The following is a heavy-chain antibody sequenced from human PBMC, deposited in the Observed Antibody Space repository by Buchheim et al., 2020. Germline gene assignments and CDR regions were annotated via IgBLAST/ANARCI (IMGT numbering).Heavy chain of an antibody. CDR3: ARTGSAFGGYCSGGSCYSKNAFDI. J-gene: IGHJ3*02. Sequence: EVQLVESGGGLVQPGGSLRLSCAASGFTFSSYWMSWVRQAPGKGLEWVANIKQDGSEKYYVDSVKGRFTISRDNAKNSLYLQMNSLRAEDTAVYYCARTGSAFGGYCSGGSCYSKNAFDIWGQGT. D-gene: IGHD2-15*01. CDR1: GFTFSSYW. CDR2: IKQDGSEK. V-gene: IGHV3-7*01.